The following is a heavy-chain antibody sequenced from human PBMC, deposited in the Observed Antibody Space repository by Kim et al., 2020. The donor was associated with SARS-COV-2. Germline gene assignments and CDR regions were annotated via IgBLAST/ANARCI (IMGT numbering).Heavy chain of an antibody. V-gene: IGHV5-51*01. CDR3: ARQSEWLLSGCDY. D-gene: IGHD3-3*01. Sequence: YSPSFQGQVTISADKSISTAYLQWSSLKASDTAMYYCARQSEWLLSGCDYWGQGTLVTVSS. J-gene: IGHJ4*02.